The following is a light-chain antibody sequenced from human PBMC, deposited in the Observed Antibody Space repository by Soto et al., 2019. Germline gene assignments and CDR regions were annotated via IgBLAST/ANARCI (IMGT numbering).Light chain of an antibody. V-gene: IGKV3-20*01. J-gene: IGKJ1*01. CDR3: QQYGGSPWT. CDR1: QSVSRSY. CDR2: GAS. Sequence: EIVLTQSPGTLSLSPGERATLSCRASQSVSRSYLAWYQQKPGQAPRLLIYGASSRATGIPDRFSGSGSGTDFTLTISRLDPEDFAVYYCQQYGGSPWTFGQGTTVEIK.